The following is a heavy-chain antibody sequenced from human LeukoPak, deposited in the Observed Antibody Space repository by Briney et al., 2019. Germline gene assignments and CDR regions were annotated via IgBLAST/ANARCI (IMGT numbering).Heavy chain of an antibody. CDR3: AKGLRTGVGPYMGYHYYMDV. J-gene: IGHJ6*03. D-gene: IGHD3-16*01. V-gene: IGHV3-33*06. CDR2: IWYDGSNK. Sequence: GGSLRLSCAASGFSFSNHGIHWVRQAPGKGLEWVSLIWYDGSNKYYADSVKGRFTISRDNSYNTVSLQMNSLRDEDTGVYYCAKGLRTGVGPYMGYHYYMDVWGKGATVTVSS. CDR1: GFSFSNHG.